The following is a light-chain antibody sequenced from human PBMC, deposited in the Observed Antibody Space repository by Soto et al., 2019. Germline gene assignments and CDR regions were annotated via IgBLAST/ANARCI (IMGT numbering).Light chain of an antibody. CDR3: QQLSNGPAYT. V-gene: IGKV3-11*01. CDR1: QSVSSH. Sequence: EVVLTQSPATLSLSPGERATLSCRASQSVSSHLAWYQQKPGQAPRLLIYDASNRATGIPGRFSGSGSGTDFTLTISSLEPEDFAVYFCQQLSNGPAYTFGQGTRLDIK. CDR2: DAS. J-gene: IGKJ2*01.